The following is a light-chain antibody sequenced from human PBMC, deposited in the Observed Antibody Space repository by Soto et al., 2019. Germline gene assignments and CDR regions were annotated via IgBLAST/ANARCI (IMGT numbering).Light chain of an antibody. CDR2: DAS. Sequence: IQLTQSPSSLSASVGDRVTITCRASQGISSALAWYQQKPGKAPKLLIYDASSLESGVPSRFSGSGSGTDFTLTIISLQPEDFVTYYCQQFNSYPLFTFGPGTKVDIK. V-gene: IGKV1-13*02. J-gene: IGKJ3*01. CDR3: QQFNSYPLFT. CDR1: QGISSA.